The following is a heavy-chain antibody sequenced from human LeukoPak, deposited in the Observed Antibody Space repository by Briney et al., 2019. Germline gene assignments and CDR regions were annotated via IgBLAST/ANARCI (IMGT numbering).Heavy chain of an antibody. D-gene: IGHD5-12*01. Sequence: PGGSLRLSCAASGFTFSTYAMTWLRQAPGKGLERVSALNYNGGNTYYADSVKGRFTISRDNSKNTLYLQMNSLRAEDTAVYYCAKELRTWLQPPFDYWGQGTLVTVSS. CDR3: AKELRTWLQPPFDY. V-gene: IGHV3-23*01. CDR2: LNYNGGNT. CDR1: GFTFSTYA. J-gene: IGHJ4*02.